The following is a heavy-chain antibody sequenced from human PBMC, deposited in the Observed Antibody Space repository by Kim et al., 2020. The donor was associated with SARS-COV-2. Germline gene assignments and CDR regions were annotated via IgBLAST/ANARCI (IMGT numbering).Heavy chain of an antibody. CDR3: ARPAGWNYARDYGMDV. Sequence: GESLKISCKGSGYSFTSYWIGWVRQMPGKGLEWMGIIYPGDSDTRYSPSFQGQVTISADKSISTAYLQWSSLKASDTAMYYCARPAGWNYARDYGMDVWGQGTTVTVSS. V-gene: IGHV5-51*01. CDR2: IYPGDSDT. D-gene: IGHD1-7*01. J-gene: IGHJ6*02. CDR1: GYSFTSYW.